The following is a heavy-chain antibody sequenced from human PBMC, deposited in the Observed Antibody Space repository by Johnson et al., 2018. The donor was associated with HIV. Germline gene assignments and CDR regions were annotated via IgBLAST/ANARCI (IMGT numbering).Heavy chain of an antibody. Sequence: VQLVESGGGVVQPGRSLRLSCAASGFTFSSYAMHWVRQAPGKGLEWVAVISYDGSNKYYADSVKGRFTISRDNSKNTLYLQMNSLRAEDTAVYYCAREGGALDAFDIWGQGTMVTVSS. CDR2: ISYDGSNK. V-gene: IGHV3-30-3*01. D-gene: IGHD1-26*01. CDR3: AREGGALDAFDI. CDR1: GFTFSSYA. J-gene: IGHJ3*02.